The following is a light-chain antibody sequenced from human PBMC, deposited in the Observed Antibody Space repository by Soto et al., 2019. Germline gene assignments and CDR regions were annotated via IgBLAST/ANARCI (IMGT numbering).Light chain of an antibody. J-gene: IGKJ5*01. Sequence: DIQMTQSPSSLSASVGDRVTITCRASQSLSSYLNWYQQKPGKAPKLLIYAASSLQSGVPSRFSGSGSGTDFTLPISSLQPEDFATYSCQQSYSTPITFGQGTRLEIK. CDR2: AAS. CDR3: QQSYSTPIT. CDR1: QSLSSY. V-gene: IGKV1-39*01.